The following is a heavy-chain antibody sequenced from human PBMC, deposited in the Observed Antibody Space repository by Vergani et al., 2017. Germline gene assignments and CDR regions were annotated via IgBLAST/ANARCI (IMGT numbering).Heavy chain of an antibody. CDR1: GFTFSSYS. D-gene: IGHD2-15*01. V-gene: IGHV3-21*01. CDR3: ARDICWGSCYNDAFDI. Sequence: EVQLVESGGGLVQPGGSLRLSCAASGFTFSSYSMNWVRQAPGKGLEWVSSISSSSSYIYYADSVKGRFTISRDNAKNSLYLQMNSLRAEDTAVYYCARDICWGSCYNDAFDIWGQGTMVTVSS. CDR2: ISSSSSYI. J-gene: IGHJ3*02.